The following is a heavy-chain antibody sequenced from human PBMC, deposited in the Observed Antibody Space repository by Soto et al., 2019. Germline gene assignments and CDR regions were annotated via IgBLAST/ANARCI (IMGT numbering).Heavy chain of an antibody. J-gene: IGHJ4*02. CDR2: ISSGGSVI. V-gene: IGHV3-11*01. CDR3: AREPRDDYMISGGFDY. Sequence: QVQLVESGGGLVKPGGSLRLSCVASGFTFSDYYMSWFRQAPGKGLEWVSYISSGGSVIYSADSMKGRFTISRDNAKNSLSLQVNSLSAEDTAVYYCAREPRDDYMISGGFDYWGQGTLVTVSS. D-gene: IGHD4-4*01. CDR1: GFTFSDYY.